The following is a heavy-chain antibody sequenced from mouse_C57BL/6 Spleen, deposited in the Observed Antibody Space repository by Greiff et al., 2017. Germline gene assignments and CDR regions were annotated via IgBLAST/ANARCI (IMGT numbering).Heavy chain of an antibody. CDR1: GYTFTSYG. CDR3: AKIYSGYESFDD. Sequence: QVQLQQSGAELARPGASVKLSCKASGYTFTSYGIRWVKQRTGPGLEWIGEIYPRSGNTYYNEQFKGKATLTADKSSSTAYMELRSPTSEDSAVYFCAKIYSGYESFDDWGQGTTLTVSS. D-gene: IGHD2-2*01. V-gene: IGHV1-81*01. CDR2: IYPRSGNT. J-gene: IGHJ2*01.